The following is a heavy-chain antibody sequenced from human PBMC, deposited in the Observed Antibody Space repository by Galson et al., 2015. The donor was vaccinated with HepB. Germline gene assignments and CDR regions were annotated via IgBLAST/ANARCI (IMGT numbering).Heavy chain of an antibody. J-gene: IGHJ4*02. Sequence: SLRLSCAASGFTFSNYDMSWVRQAPGKGLEWVSYITTTSIPSYIYADSVKGRFTISRDNIKNSLYLQMNSLRAEDTAIYYCVRGRGAAAGPYFDYWGQGTLVTVSS. D-gene: IGHD6-13*01. CDR1: GFTFSNYD. CDR3: VRGRGAAAGPYFDY. CDR2: ITTTSIPS. V-gene: IGHV3-21*06.